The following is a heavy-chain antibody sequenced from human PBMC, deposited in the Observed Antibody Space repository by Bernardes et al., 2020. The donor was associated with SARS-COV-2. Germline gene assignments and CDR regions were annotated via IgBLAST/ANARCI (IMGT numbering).Heavy chain of an antibody. CDR1: GGSFSGYY. Sequence: SESLSLTCAVYGGSFSGYYLSWIRQPPGKGLEWIGEINHSGSTNYNPSLKSRVTISVDTSKNQFSLKLSSVTAADTAVYYCARDSGSYGMDVWGQGTTVTVSS. D-gene: IGHD1-26*01. V-gene: IGHV4-34*01. CDR3: ARDSGSYGMDV. CDR2: INHSGST. J-gene: IGHJ6*02.